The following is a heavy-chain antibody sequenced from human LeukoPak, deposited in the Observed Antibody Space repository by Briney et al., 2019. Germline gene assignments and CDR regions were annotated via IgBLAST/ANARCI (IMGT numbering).Heavy chain of an antibody. CDR1: GFTYSRYV. J-gene: IGHJ6*02. D-gene: IGHD3-10*01. CDR3: ARVAYCPGPEGYYYGLHV. Sequence: GGSLRLSCAGCGFTYSRYVMNWVRQARGKGVEGVSYISNSGSTIYYADCVKGRLTISIDNVKNSLYLQKNSVRAEDTAVYYRARVAYCPGPEGYYYGLHVWGQGTTVTVPS. CDR2: ISNSGSTI. V-gene: IGHV3-48*03.